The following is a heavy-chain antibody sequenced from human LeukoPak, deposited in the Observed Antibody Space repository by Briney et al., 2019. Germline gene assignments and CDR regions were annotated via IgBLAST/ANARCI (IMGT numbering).Heavy chain of an antibody. J-gene: IGHJ4*02. CDR3: ARDLTHRRNYDNSGYQIVPAF. CDR2: INPNSGGT. V-gene: IGHV1-2*02. CDR1: GYTFTGYY. Sequence: RASVKVSCKASGYTFTGYYMHWVRQAPGQGLEWMGWINPNSGGTNYAQKFQGRVTMTRDTSISTAYMELSRLRSDDTAVYYCARDLTHRRNYDNSGYQIVPAFWGQGTLVTVSS. D-gene: IGHD3-22*01.